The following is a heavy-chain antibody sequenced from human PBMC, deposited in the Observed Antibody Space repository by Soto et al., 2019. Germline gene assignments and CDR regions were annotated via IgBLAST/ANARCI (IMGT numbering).Heavy chain of an antibody. D-gene: IGHD5-12*01. CDR1: GYNFLAYG. Sequence: QIQLVQSGPEVRKPGASVKLFCKASGYNFLAYGISWVRQAPGQGLEWMGWTSAYRGNTNYAQNFQDRVIMTTDRSSRTAYMELRLPTPDPSAIHYCARDWEAVVLVADGTEYCVLWGQGTLVTVSS. CDR2: TSAYRGNT. J-gene: IGHJ4*02. CDR3: ARDWEAVVLVADGTEYCVL. V-gene: IGHV1-18*01.